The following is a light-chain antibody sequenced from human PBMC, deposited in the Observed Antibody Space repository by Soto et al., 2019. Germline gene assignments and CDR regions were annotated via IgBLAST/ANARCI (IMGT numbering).Light chain of an antibody. J-gene: IGKJ1*01. CDR3: QQYGSSPWT. CDR1: QSVSSSY. CDR2: GAS. Sequence: IVLTQSPGTLSFSPGESATLSCRASQSVSSSYLAWYQQKPGQAPRLLIYGASSRATGIPDRFSGSGSGTDFTLTISRLEPEDFAVYYCQQYGSSPWTFGPGTKVDIK. V-gene: IGKV3-20*01.